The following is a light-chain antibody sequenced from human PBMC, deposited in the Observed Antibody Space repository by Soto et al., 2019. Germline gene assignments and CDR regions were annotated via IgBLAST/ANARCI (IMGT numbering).Light chain of an antibody. CDR3: YSAADNNEAV. V-gene: IGLV3-27*01. J-gene: IGLJ2*01. CDR2: KDS. CDR1: VLAKKY. Sequence: SYELTQPSSVSVSPGQTARITCSGDVLAKKYARWFQQKPGQAPVLVIYKDSERPSGIPERFSGSSSGTTVTLTISGAQVEDEADYYGYSAADNNEAVFGGGTKVTVL.